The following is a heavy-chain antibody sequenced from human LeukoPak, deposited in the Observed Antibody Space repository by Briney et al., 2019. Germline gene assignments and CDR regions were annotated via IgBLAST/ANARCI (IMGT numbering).Heavy chain of an antibody. CDR1: GSTFSSYG. Sequence: GGSLRLSCAASGSTFSSYGMHWVRQAPGKGLEWVAVIWYDGSNKYYADSVKGRFTISRDNAKNSLYLQMNSLRAEDTAVYYCATLGIPAAIDPYYFDYWGQGTLVTVSS. V-gene: IGHV3-33*01. CDR2: IWYDGSNK. CDR3: ATLGIPAAIDPYYFDY. J-gene: IGHJ4*02. D-gene: IGHD2-2*02.